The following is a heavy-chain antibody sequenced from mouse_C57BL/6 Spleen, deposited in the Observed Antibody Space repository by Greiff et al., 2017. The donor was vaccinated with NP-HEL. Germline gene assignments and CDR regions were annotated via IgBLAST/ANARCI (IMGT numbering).Heavy chain of an antibody. D-gene: IGHD2-10*01. Sequence: DVQLVESGGGLVKPGGSLKLSCAASGFTFSSYAMSWVRQTPEKRLEWVATISDGGSYTYYPDNVKGRFTISRDNAKNNMYLQMSHLKSEDTAMYYCAREASYDQGYFDVWGTGTTVTVSS. CDR3: AREASYDQGYFDV. J-gene: IGHJ1*03. CDR2: ISDGGSYT. CDR1: GFTFSSYA. V-gene: IGHV5-4*01.